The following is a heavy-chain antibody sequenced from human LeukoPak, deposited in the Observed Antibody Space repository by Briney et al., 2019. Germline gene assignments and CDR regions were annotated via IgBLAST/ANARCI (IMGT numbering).Heavy chain of an antibody. CDR1: GYTFTSYY. D-gene: IGHD3-22*01. J-gene: IGHJ4*02. V-gene: IGHV1-46*01. Sequence: GASVKVSCKASGYTFTSYYMHWVGQAPGQGRDWMGIINPSGGSTSYAQKFQGRVTMTRDMSTSTVYMELSSLRSEDTAVYYCARGRYYDSSGLGSYYYFDYWGQGTLVTVSS. CDR3: ARGRYYDSSGLGSYYYFDY. CDR2: INPSGGST.